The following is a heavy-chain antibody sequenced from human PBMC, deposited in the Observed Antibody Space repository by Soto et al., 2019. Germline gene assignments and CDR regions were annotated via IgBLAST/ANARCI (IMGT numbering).Heavy chain of an antibody. J-gene: IGHJ3*02. D-gene: IGHD2-2*01. CDR3: ARVGYCSSTSCYVGGAFDI. V-gene: IGHV1-69*02. CDR1: GGTFSSYT. CDR2: IIPILGIA. Sequence: VASVKVSCKASGGTFSSYTISWVRQAPGQGLEWMGRIIPILGIANYAQKFQGRVTITADKSTSTAYMELSSLRSEDTAVYYCARVGYCSSTSCYVGGAFDIWGQGTMVTVSS.